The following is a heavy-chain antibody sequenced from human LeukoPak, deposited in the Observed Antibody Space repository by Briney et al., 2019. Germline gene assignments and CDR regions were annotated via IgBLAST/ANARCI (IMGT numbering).Heavy chain of an antibody. CDR2: ISWNSGSI. CDR3: AKDSGYDFLYFDY. Sequence: GGSLRLSCAASGFTFDDYAMHWARQAPGKGLEWVSGISWNSGSIGYADSVKGRFTISRDNAKNSLYLQMNSLRAEDTALYYCAKDSGYDFLYFDYWGQGTLVTVSS. V-gene: IGHV3-9*01. J-gene: IGHJ4*02. D-gene: IGHD5-12*01. CDR1: GFTFDDYA.